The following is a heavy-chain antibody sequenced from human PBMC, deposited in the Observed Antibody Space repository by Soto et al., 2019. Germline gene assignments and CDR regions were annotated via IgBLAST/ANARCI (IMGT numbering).Heavy chain of an antibody. CDR2: ISSSGGNI. V-gene: IGHV3-23*01. CDR1: GFTFSSYA. CDR3: AKNDYGDSYYYYRMDV. J-gene: IGHJ6*02. D-gene: IGHD4-17*01. Sequence: GGSLRLSFAASGFTFSSYAMSWVRQAAGKGLEWVSAISSSGGNIYYADSVKGRFTISRDNSKNTLYLQMDSLRAEDTAVYYCAKNDYGDSYYYYRMDVGGQGTTVTVSS.